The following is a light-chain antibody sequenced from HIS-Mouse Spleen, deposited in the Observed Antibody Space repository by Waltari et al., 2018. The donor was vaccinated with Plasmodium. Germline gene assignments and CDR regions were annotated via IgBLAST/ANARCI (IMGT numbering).Light chain of an antibody. J-gene: IGKJ3*01. V-gene: IGKV3-15*01. CDR1: QSVSSN. Sequence: EIVMKQSPATLPVSPGERATLPCRASQSVSSNLAWYQQKPGQAPRLLIYGASTRATGIPARFSGSGSGTEFTLTISSLQSEDFAVYYCQQYNNWSFTFGPGTKVDIK. CDR3: QQYNNWSFT. CDR2: GAS.